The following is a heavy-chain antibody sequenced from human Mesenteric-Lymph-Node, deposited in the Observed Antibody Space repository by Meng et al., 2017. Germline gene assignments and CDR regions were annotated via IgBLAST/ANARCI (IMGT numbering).Heavy chain of an antibody. CDR1: GYSISSGYY. J-gene: IGHJ4*02. CDR2: IYHSGST. V-gene: IGHV4-38-2*02. CDR3: ARDNELGSSWLDY. D-gene: IGHD6-13*01. Sequence: SETLSLTCAVSGYSISSGYYWGWIRQPPGKGLEWIGSIYHSGSTYYNPSLKSRVTISVDTSKNQFSLKLSSVTAADTAVYYCARDNELGSSWLDYWGQGTLVTVSS.